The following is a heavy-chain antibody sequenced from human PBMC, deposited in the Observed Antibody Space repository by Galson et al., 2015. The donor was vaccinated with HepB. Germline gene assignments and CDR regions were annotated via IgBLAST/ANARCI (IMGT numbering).Heavy chain of an antibody. V-gene: IGHV1-69*13. J-gene: IGHJ4*02. CDR1: GDTFSSYG. Sequence: SVKVSCKASGDTFSSYGISWVRQAPGQGLEWMGRIIPVFVSANYAQRFQGRVTITADASTSTAYMELSSLRSDDTAMYYCARMDTSADSWGQGTLVTVSS. CDR3: ARMDTSADS. CDR2: IIPVFVSA. D-gene: IGHD5-18*01.